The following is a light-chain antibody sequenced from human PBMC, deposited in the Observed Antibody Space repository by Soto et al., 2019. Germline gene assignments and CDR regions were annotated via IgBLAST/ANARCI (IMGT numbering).Light chain of an antibody. J-gene: IGLJ2*01. CDR3: SSYTSSSTPYVV. CDR1: SSDVGGYNY. V-gene: IGLV2-14*01. Sequence: QSALTQPASVSGSPGQSITISCTGTSSDVGGYNYVSWYQQHPGKAAKLMIYDVSNRPSGVSNRFSGSKSGNTASLTISGLQAEDEADYYCSSYTSSSTPYVVFGGGTKVTVL. CDR2: DVS.